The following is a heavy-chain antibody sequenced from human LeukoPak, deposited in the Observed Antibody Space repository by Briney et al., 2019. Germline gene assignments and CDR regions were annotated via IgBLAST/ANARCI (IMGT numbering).Heavy chain of an antibody. D-gene: IGHD6-13*01. CDR1: GYSSSNYG. Sequence: ASVKVSCKASGYSSSNYGISWVRQAPGQGLEWMGWIHIYRGNTNYAQKFQGRVTMTTDTSTSTVYMEVRGLRSDDTAMYYCARDVGITVADSFDPWGQGTLVTVSS. CDR2: IHIYRGNT. J-gene: IGHJ5*02. V-gene: IGHV1-18*01. CDR3: ARDVGITVADSFDP.